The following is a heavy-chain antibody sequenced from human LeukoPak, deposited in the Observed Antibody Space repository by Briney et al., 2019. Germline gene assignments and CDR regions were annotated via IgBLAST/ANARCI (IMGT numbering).Heavy chain of an antibody. CDR3: ARDFGDYVFDY. Sequence: GGSLRLSCAASGFTFSSYAMTWVRQAPGKGLEWVSVISGSGGNTYSAGSVQGRFTISRDNSKNTLFLRMTSLKGEDTGVYYCARDFGDYVFDYWGQGTLVTVSS. D-gene: IGHD4-17*01. CDR2: ISGSGGNT. V-gene: IGHV3-23*01. J-gene: IGHJ4*02. CDR1: GFTFSSYA.